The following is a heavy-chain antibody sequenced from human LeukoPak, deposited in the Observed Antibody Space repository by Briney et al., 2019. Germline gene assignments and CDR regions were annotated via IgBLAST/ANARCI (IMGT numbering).Heavy chain of an antibody. V-gene: IGHV3-53*01. CDR2: IYTGGST. CDR3: ARGSVRTFDI. J-gene: IGHJ3*02. Sequence: GGSLRLSCAASGFTFSSNHMNWVRQAPGKGLEWVSVIYTGGSTYYADSVKGRFTISRDSSKNTLYLQMNSLRAEDTAVYYCARGSVRTFDIWGQGTMVTVSS. CDR1: GFTFSSNH. D-gene: IGHD1-26*01.